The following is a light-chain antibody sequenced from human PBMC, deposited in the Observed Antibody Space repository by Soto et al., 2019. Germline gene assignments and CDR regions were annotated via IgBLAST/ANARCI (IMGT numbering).Light chain of an antibody. Sequence: DIHMTQSQSSLSASVGHRVTITCRASQGISNYLAWYQQKPGKAPKLLIYKASTLKSGVPSRFSGSGSGTEFTLTISSLQPDDFATYYCQHYNSYSEAFGQGTKVDIK. J-gene: IGKJ1*01. CDR1: QGISNY. CDR3: QHYNSYSEA. CDR2: KAS. V-gene: IGKV1-5*03.